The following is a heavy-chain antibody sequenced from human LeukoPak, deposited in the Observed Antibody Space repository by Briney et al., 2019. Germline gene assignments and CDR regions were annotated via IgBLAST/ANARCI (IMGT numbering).Heavy chain of an antibody. V-gene: IGHV4-59*01. CDR2: IYYSGST. Sequence: PSETLSLTCTVSGGXISSYYCSWIRQPPGKGLEWIGYIYYSGSTNYNPSLKSRVTISVDASKNQFSLKLSSVTAADTAVYYCARVRQQLGAFDIWGQGTMVTVSS. CDR1: GGXISSYY. J-gene: IGHJ3*02. CDR3: ARVRQQLGAFDI. D-gene: IGHD6-13*01.